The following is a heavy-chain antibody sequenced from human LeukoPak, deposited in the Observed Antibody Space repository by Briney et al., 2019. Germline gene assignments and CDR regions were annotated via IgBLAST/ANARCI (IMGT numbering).Heavy chain of an antibody. CDR3: ARDSGDWMLDY. Sequence: SETLSLTCTVSSASVTSSTSYWAWIRQPPGQGLEWIGSMSYSGSSYYNPSLKSRVAISVDTSKNQFSLQLNSVTPEDTAVYYCARDSGDWMLDYWGQGTLVTVSS. CDR1: SASVTSSTSY. J-gene: IGHJ4*02. V-gene: IGHV4-39*02. D-gene: IGHD2-21*02. CDR2: MSYSGSS.